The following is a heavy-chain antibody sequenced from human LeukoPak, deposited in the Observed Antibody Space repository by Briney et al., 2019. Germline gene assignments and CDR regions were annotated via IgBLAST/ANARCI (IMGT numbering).Heavy chain of an antibody. CDR2: IKSQTDGATT. CDR1: GLTFKNAW. Sequence: GGSLRLSCAASGLTFKNAWMSWVRQAPGKGLDWVGRIKSQTDGATTDYAAPVKGRFIISGDDSKNTLYLQMNSLEKEDTAVYYCTTDLYDFWSGANYYYMDVWGKGTTVIVSS. V-gene: IGHV3-15*01. CDR3: TTDLYDFWSGANYYYMDV. J-gene: IGHJ6*03. D-gene: IGHD3-3*01.